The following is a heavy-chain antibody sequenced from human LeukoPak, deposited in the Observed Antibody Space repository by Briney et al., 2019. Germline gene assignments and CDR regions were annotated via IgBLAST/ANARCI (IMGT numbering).Heavy chain of an antibody. CDR3: ARVGSDSSGYYYVNPTFDY. J-gene: IGHJ4*02. V-gene: IGHV3-23*01. CDR1: GFTFSNYA. CDR2: ISGGGDST. Sequence: PGGSLRLSCAASGFTFSNYAMSWVRQAPGKGLEWVSAISGGGDSTYYADSVKGRFTISRDNSKNTLYLQMNSLRAEDTAVYYCARVGSDSSGYYYVNPTFDYWGQGTLVTVSS. D-gene: IGHD3-22*01.